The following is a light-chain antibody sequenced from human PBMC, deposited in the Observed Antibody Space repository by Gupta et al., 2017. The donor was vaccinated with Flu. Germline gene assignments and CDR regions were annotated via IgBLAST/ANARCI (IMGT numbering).Light chain of an antibody. Sequence: PSSLSASVGDRVSITCRASQSIRNDLNWYQQKPGKAPKRLIYTVYTLQDGVPSRFSGSGSGTEFTLTISSLEPEDFATYYCLQCNTYPRAFGQGTKLEIK. CDR3: LQCNTYPRA. V-gene: IGKV1-17*01. CDR2: TVY. J-gene: IGKJ1*01. CDR1: QSIRND.